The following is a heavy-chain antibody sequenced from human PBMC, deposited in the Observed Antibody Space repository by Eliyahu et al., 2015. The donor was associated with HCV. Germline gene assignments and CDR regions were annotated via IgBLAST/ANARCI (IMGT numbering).Heavy chain of an antibody. J-gene: IGHJ5*02. CDR1: GGSITPYY. V-gene: IGHV4-59*01. CDR2: IHYSGST. CDR3: ASGGGGIAVAGTGGWFDP. D-gene: IGHD6-19*01. Sequence: QVQLQESGPGLVKPSETLSLTCTVSGGSITPYYWSWIRQPPGKGLEWIGYIHYSGSTNFNPSLKSRVTISIDTSKNQFSLXLTSVTAADTAVYYXASGGGGIAVAGTGGWFDPWGQGTLVTVSS.